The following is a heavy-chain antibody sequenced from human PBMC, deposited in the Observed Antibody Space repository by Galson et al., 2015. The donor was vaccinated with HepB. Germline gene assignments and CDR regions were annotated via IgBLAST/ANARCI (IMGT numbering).Heavy chain of an antibody. D-gene: IGHD6-19*01. CDR1: GFTFLSYS. CDR3: AREYISGWHNWFDP. V-gene: IGHV3-21*01. CDR2: ISSSSSYI. J-gene: IGHJ5*02. Sequence: SLRLSCAASGFTFLSYSMNWVRQAPGTGLEWVSSISSSSSYIYYADSVKCRFTNSRDNAKNSLYLQMNSLRAEDTAVYYCAREYISGWHNWFDPWGQGALVTVSS.